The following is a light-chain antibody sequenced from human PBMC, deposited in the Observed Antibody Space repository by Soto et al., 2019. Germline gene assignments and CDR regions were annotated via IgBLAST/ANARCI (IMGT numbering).Light chain of an antibody. V-gene: IGKV1-5*03. CDR3: RQYNTFPLT. Sequence: DIQMTQSPSTLSASEGARVPISCRASQSVSIWLAWYQQKPGRAPKLLIYKSSILESGVPSRFSGSGSGTEFTLTISSLQPDDFATYYCRQYNTFPLTFGGGTKVDI. J-gene: IGKJ4*01. CDR1: QSVSIW. CDR2: KSS.